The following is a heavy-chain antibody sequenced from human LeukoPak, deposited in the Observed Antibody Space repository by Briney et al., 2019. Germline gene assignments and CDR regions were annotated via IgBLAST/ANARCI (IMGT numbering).Heavy chain of an antibody. CDR1: GFTFTNYA. Sequence: GGSLRLSCAASGFTFTNYAMTWVRQAPGKGLEWVSVIGASGADTYYSDSVKGRFTVSRDNSQNTLFLHMSSLRAEDTAVYFCARRPRDTSGYYLGTFHDWGQGTTVTVSS. CDR2: IGASGADT. CDR3: ARRPRDTSGYYLGTFHD. D-gene: IGHD3-22*01. J-gene: IGHJ3*01. V-gene: IGHV3-23*01.